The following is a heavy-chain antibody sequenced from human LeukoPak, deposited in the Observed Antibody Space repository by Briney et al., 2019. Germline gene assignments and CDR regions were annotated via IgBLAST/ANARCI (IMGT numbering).Heavy chain of an antibody. D-gene: IGHD6-13*01. J-gene: IGHJ6*02. Sequence: PSETLSLTCSVHGGSFSGYYWTWIRQPPGTGLEWIGEINHSGTTNYNPSLKSRVTISVDTSKNQFSLKLTSVTAADTAVYYCARVTYSSSWYFYYYYGMDVWGQGTTVTVSS. CDR1: GGSFSGYY. CDR3: ARVTYSSSWYFYYYYGMDV. V-gene: IGHV4-34*01. CDR2: INHSGTT.